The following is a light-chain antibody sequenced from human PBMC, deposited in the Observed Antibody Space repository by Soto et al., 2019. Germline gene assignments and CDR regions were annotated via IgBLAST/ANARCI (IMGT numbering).Light chain of an antibody. V-gene: IGKV1-5*01. J-gene: IGKJ1*01. CDR3: QQYDSYSWT. CDR2: DVS. Sequence: DIQMTQSPSTLSGSVGDRVTITCRASQTISSWLAWYQQKPGKAPKLLIYDVSSLESGVPSRFSGSGSGTEFILTISSLQPDDFATYYCQQYDSYSWTFGQGTKVEMK. CDR1: QTISSW.